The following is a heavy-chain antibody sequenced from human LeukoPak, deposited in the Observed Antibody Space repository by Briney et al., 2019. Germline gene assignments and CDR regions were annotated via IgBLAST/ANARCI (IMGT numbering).Heavy chain of an antibody. J-gene: IGHJ3*02. V-gene: IGHV5-51*01. CDR2: IYPSDSDT. CDR3: ALRSGLHDAFDI. D-gene: IGHD2-15*01. Sequence: GESLRISCKGSGYSFTSYWIGWVRQMPGKGLEWMGVIYPSDSDTRYSPSFQGQVTIPADKSTSTAYLQWSSLKASDTAMYYCALRSGLHDAFDIWGQGTMVTVSS. CDR1: GYSFTSYW.